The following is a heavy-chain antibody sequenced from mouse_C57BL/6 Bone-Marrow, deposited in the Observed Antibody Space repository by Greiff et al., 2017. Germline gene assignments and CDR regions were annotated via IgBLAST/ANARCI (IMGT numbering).Heavy chain of an antibody. Sequence: QVQLKESGAELVKPGASVKISCKASGYAFSSYWMNWVKQRPGKGLEWIGQIYPGDGDTNYNGKFKGKATLTADKSSSTAYMQLSSLTSEDSAVYFCARDGYYKYFDVWGTGTTVTVAS. CDR1: GYAFSSYW. V-gene: IGHV1-80*01. CDR3: ARDGYYKYFDV. J-gene: IGHJ1*03. CDR2: IYPGDGDT. D-gene: IGHD2-3*01.